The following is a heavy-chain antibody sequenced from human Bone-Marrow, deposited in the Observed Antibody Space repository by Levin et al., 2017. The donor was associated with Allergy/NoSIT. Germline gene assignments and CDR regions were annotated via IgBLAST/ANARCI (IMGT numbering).Heavy chain of an antibody. J-gene: IGHJ3*02. Sequence: GESLKISCAASGFTFSSYGMHWVRQAPGKGLEWVAVIWYDGSNKYYADSVKGRFTISRDNSKNTLYLQMNSLRAEDTAVYYCARDTPHDYGDYESDAFDIWGQGTMVTVSS. D-gene: IGHD4-17*01. CDR2: IWYDGSNK. CDR1: GFTFSSYG. V-gene: IGHV3-33*01. CDR3: ARDTPHDYGDYESDAFDI.